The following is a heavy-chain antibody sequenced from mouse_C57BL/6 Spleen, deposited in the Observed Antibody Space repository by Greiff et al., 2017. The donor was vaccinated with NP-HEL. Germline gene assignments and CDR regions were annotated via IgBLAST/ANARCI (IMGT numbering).Heavy chain of an antibody. J-gene: IGHJ3*01. D-gene: IGHD2-2*01. Sequence: EVQLQQSGGDLVKPGGSLKLSCAASGFTFSSYGMSWVRQTPDKRLEWVATISSGGSYTYYPDSVKGRFTISRDNAKNTLYLQMSSLKSEDTAMYYCARQGAMVTGAWFAYWGQGTLVTVSA. CDR1: GFTFSSYG. CDR2: ISSGGSYT. CDR3: ARQGAMVTGAWFAY. V-gene: IGHV5-6*01.